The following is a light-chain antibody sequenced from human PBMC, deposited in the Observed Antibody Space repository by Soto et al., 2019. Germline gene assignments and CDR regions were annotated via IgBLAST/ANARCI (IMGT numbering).Light chain of an antibody. CDR2: GAS. CDR1: QTVITN. CDR3: QQYNNWPRT. Sequence: EVVLTQSPGTLSLSPGERATLSCRASQTVITNYVAWYQQKAGQAPRLLIFGASTRATGIPDRFSGSGSGTEFTLTISSLQSEDFAVYYCQQYNNWPRTFGQGTKVDIK. V-gene: IGKV3D-15*01. J-gene: IGKJ1*01.